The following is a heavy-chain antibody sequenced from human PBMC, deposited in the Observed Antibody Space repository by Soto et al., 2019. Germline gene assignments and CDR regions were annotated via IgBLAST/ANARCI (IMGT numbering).Heavy chain of an antibody. J-gene: IGHJ5*02. CDR1: GGSISSYY. Sequence: SGTPSLTCTFSGGSISSYYWSWVRQPPGKGLEWIGYIYYSGSTNHNPSLKSRVTISVDTSKNQFSLKLSSVTAADTAVYYCARHGERTIRSLNWFDPRGQGTLVTVSS. V-gene: IGHV4-59*08. CDR2: IYYSGST. D-gene: IGHD4-17*01. CDR3: ARHGERTIRSLNWFDP.